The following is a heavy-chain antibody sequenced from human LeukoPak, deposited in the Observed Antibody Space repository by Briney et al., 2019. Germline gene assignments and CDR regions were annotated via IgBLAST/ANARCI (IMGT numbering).Heavy chain of an antibody. V-gene: IGHV3-43*02. CDR2: ISGDGGTT. J-gene: IGHJ4*02. Sequence: GGSLRLSCAASGFSFDDYVMHWVRKAPGKGLEWVSLISGDGGTTYYADSLKGRFTISRDNSKNSLYLQMNSLRTEDTALYYCAKDIGLQRDYWGQGTLVTVSS. D-gene: IGHD4-11*01. CDR1: GFSFDDYV. CDR3: AKDIGLQRDY.